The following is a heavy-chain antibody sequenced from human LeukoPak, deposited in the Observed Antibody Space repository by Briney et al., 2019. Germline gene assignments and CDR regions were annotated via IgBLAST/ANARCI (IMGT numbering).Heavy chain of an antibody. CDR2: IYHSGST. CDR1: GGSISSSNW. CDR3: AGAPAVAGTSYYFDY. Sequence: PSGTLSLTCAVSGGSISSSNWWSWVRQPPGKGLEWIGEIYHSGSTNYNPSLKSRVTISVDKSKNQFSLKLSSVTAADTAVYYCAGAPAVAGTSYYFDYWGQGTLVTVSS. V-gene: IGHV4-4*02. D-gene: IGHD6-19*01. J-gene: IGHJ4*02.